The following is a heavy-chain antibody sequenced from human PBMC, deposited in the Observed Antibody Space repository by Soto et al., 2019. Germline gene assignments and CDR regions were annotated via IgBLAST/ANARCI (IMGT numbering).Heavy chain of an antibody. CDR1: GFTFSSYA. Sequence: GGSLRLSCAASGFTFSSYAMSWVRQAPGKGLEWVSAISGSGGSTYYADSVKGRFTISRDNSKNTLYLQMNSLRAEDTAVYYCASPPGYCSGGSCFLFDYWGQGTLVTVSS. CDR3: ASPPGYCSGGSCFLFDY. CDR2: ISGSGGST. D-gene: IGHD2-15*01. J-gene: IGHJ4*02. V-gene: IGHV3-23*01.